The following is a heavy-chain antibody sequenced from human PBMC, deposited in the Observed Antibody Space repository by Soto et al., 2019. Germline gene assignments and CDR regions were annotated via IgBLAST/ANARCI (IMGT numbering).Heavy chain of an antibody. CDR1: GGSFSGYY. V-gene: IGHV4-34*01. CDR2: INHSGST. J-gene: IGHJ6*02. D-gene: IGHD6-13*01. CDR3: ARQGSSSWYWRYYYGMDV. Sequence: SETLSLTCAVYGGSFSGYYWSWIRQPPGKGLEWIGEINHSGSTNYNPSLKSRVTISVDTSKNQFSLKLSSVTAADTAVYYCARQGSSSWYWRYYYGMDVWGQGTTVTVSS.